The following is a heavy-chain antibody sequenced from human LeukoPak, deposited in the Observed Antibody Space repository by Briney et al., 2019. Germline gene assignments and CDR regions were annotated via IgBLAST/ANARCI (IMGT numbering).Heavy chain of an antibody. V-gene: IGHV3-30*18. CDR2: ISYDGSYK. CDR3: AKWDFDY. J-gene: IGHJ4*02. CDR1: GFTFSSYW. Sequence: GGSLRLSCAASGFTFSSYWMTWVRQAPGKGLEWVAVISYDGSYKYYADSVQGRFTISRDNSKNTLYLQMNSLRPDDTAVYYCAKWDFDYWGQGTLVTVSS.